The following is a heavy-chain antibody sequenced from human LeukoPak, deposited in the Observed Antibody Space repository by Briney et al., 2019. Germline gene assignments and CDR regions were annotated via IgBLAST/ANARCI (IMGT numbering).Heavy chain of an antibody. CDR1: GGSISSYY. CDR3: ARDGTTGTTI. J-gene: IGHJ1*01. D-gene: IGHD1-7*01. V-gene: IGHV4-59*01. CDR2: IYYSGST. Sequence: KPSETLSLXCTVSGGSISSYYWSWIRLPPGKGLEWIGYIYYSGSTNYNPSLKSRVTISVDTSKNQFSLKLSSVTAADTAVYYCARDGTTGTTIWGQGTLVTVSS.